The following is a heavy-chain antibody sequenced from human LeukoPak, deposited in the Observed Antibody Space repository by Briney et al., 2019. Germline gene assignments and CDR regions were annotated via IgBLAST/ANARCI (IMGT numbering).Heavy chain of an antibody. V-gene: IGHV3-20*04. CDR2: INWNGGST. CDR1: GFTFDDYG. Sequence: GGSLRLSCAASGFTFDDYGMSWVRQASGKGLEWVSGINWNGGSTGYADSVKGRFTISRDNAKNSLYLQMNSLRAEDTALYYCARVRTQGYYYYYMDVWGKGTTVTVSS. J-gene: IGHJ6*03. CDR3: ARVRTQGYYYYYMDV.